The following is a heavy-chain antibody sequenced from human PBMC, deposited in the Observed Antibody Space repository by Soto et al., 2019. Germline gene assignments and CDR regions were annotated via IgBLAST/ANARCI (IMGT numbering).Heavy chain of an antibody. Sequence: GGSLRLSCAASGFTFSSYAMSWVRQAPGKGLEWVSAISGSGGSTYYADSVKGRFTISRDNSKNTLYLQMNSLRAEDTAVYYCAKDTRRRAMVRGVDNDYWGQGTLVTVSS. J-gene: IGHJ4*02. CDR1: GFTFSSYA. D-gene: IGHD3-10*01. CDR2: ISGSGGST. V-gene: IGHV3-23*01. CDR3: AKDTRRRAMVRGVDNDY.